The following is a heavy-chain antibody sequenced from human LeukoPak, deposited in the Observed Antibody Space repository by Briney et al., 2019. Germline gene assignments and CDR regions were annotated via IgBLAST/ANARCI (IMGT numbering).Heavy chain of an antibody. CDR3: ARIHSSSWYGESGYGMDV. J-gene: IGHJ6*02. V-gene: IGHV3-48*01. CDR2: ISSSSSTI. CDR1: GFTFSSYS. D-gene: IGHD6-13*01. Sequence: PGGSLRLSCAASGFTFSSYSMNWVRQAPGKGLEWVSYISSSSSTIYYADSVKGRFTISRDKAKNSLYLQMNSLRAEDTAVYYCARIHSSSWYGESGYGMDVWGQGTTVTVSS.